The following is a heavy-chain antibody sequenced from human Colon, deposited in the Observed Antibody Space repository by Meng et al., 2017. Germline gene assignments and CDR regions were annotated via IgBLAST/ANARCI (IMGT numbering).Heavy chain of an antibody. Sequence: QESAPGLVKRSGTLSLTCAGSGGSISSSNGWSWVRQTPGKGLEWIGEIYHSGSTNYNPSHKSRVTISVDKSKNQFSLKLSSVTAADTAVYYCASFPPPGKQWLVTDYWGQGTLVTVSS. CDR3: ASFPPPGKQWLVTDY. V-gene: IGHV4-4*02. CDR1: GGSISSSNG. CDR2: IYHSGST. D-gene: IGHD6-19*01. J-gene: IGHJ4*02.